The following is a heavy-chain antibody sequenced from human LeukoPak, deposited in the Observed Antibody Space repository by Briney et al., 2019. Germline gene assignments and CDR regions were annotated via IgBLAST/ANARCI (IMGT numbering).Heavy chain of an antibody. V-gene: IGHV3-13*01. Sequence: GGSLRLSCAASGFTFSSYDIHWVRQATGKGLEWVSGIGTAGEIYYPGSVKGRFTISRENAKNSLYLQMNSLRAGDTAVYYCARAAYSSNWYSRYFDLWGQGTLVTVSS. CDR3: ARAAYSSNWYSRYFDL. D-gene: IGHD6-13*01. CDR1: GFTFSSYD. CDR2: IGTAGEI. J-gene: IGHJ5*02.